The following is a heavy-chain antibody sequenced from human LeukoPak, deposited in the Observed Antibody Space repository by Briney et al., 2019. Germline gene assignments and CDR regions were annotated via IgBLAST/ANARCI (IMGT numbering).Heavy chain of an antibody. CDR3: AKGITSCLI. D-gene: IGHD2-2*01. CDR2: ISGSGSGT. Sequence: PGGSLRLSCAASGFTFSSFTTSWVRQAPGKGLEWVSAISGSGSGTYYADSVKGRFTLSRDNSKNTLFLQMNSLRAEDTAAYYCAKGITSCLIWGQGAMVTVSS. CDR1: GFTFSSFT. V-gene: IGHV3-23*01. J-gene: IGHJ3*02.